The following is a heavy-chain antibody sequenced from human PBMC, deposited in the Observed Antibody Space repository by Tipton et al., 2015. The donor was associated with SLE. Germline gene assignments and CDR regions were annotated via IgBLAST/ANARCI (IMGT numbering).Heavy chain of an antibody. Sequence: TLSLTCAVYGGSFSGYFWSWIRQPPGKGLEWIGYIYYSGSTNYNPSLKSRVTISVDTSKNQFSLKLSSVTAADTAVYYCARDRLPGIADYWGQGTLVTVSS. J-gene: IGHJ4*02. V-gene: IGHV4-59*01. CDR3: ARDRLPGIADY. D-gene: IGHD6-13*01. CDR2: IYYSGST. CDR1: GGSFSGYF.